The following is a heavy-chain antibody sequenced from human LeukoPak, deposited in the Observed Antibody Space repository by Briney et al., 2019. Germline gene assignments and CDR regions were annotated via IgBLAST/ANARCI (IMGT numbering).Heavy chain of an antibody. J-gene: IGHJ4*02. CDR3: ARIGRDMGGTIDY. D-gene: IGHD1-7*01. CDR2: INPNSGGT. Sequence: EASVKVSCKASGYTFTGYYMHWVRQSPGQGLEWMGWINPNSGGTNYAQKFQGRVTMTRDTSISTAYMELSRLRSDDTAVYYCARIGRDMGGTIDYWGQGTLVTVSS. V-gene: IGHV1-2*02. CDR1: GYTFTGYY.